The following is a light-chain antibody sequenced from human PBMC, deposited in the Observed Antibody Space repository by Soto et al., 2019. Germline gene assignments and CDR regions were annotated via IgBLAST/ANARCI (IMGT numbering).Light chain of an antibody. CDR3: KSYAGSNTYV. Sequence: QSVLTQPPSASGSPGQSGTISCTGTKNDIGVYDFVSWYQHHPGKAPRLIIYEVVQRPSGVPDRFSGSKSGNTASLTVSGLQAADEADYSCKSYAGSNTYVFGSGTKATV. V-gene: IGLV2-8*01. CDR2: EVV. CDR1: KNDIGVYDF. J-gene: IGLJ1*01.